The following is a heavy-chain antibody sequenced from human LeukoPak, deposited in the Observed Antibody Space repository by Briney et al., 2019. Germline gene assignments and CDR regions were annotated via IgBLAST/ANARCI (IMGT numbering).Heavy chain of an antibody. Sequence: SETLSLTCTVSGGSIISSNHYWGWTRQPPGKGLEWFGSISYSGGTAYNPSLRSRVTISVDTSKNQFSLKVNSVTAADTAVYYCARDRRGSGWYLFDYWGQGTLVTVSS. CDR3: ARDRRGSGWYLFDY. CDR1: GGSIISSNHY. CDR2: ISYSGGT. V-gene: IGHV4-39*02. D-gene: IGHD6-19*01. J-gene: IGHJ4*02.